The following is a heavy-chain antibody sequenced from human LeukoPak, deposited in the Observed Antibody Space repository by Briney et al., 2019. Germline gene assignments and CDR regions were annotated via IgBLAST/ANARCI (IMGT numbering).Heavy chain of an antibody. D-gene: IGHD3-10*01. Sequence: SETLSLTCAVYGGSFSGYYWSWIRQPPGKGLEWMGEINHSGSTNYNPSLKSRVTISVDTSKNQFSLKLTSVPAADTAVYYCARRALWFGEFGKNWFDPWGQGTLVTVSS. CDR3: ARRALWFGEFGKNWFDP. CDR1: GGSFSGYY. J-gene: IGHJ5*02. V-gene: IGHV4-34*01. CDR2: INHSGST.